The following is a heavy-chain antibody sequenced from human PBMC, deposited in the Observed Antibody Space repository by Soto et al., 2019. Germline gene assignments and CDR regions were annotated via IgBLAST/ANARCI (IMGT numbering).Heavy chain of an antibody. CDR3: ARDGGAY. CDR2: MSYDGSNK. D-gene: IGHD3-16*01. V-gene: IGHV3-30-3*01. Sequence: QVQLVESGGGVVQPGRSLRLSCAASGFTFSSYAMHWVRRAPGRGLEWMAGMSYDGSNKYYADSVKGRFTISRDNSKNTLYLHMNSLRPEDTALYYCARDGGAYWGQGTLVIVSS. CDR1: GFTFSSYA. J-gene: IGHJ4*02.